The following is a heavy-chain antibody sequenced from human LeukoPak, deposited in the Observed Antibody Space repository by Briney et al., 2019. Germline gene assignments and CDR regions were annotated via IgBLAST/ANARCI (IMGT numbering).Heavy chain of an antibody. D-gene: IGHD3-10*01. CDR3: VRGSGGDGSGSL. J-gene: IGHJ4*02. CDR2: NYYSGSP. CDR1: GGSISGYY. V-gene: IGHV4-59*01. Sequence: SETLSLTCTVSGGSISGYYWGWIRQAPGKGLEWIGYNYYSGSPDYNPSLKSRVTISVDTSKNQVSLNLSFVTAADTAMYYCVRGSGGDGSGSLWGQGTLVTVSS.